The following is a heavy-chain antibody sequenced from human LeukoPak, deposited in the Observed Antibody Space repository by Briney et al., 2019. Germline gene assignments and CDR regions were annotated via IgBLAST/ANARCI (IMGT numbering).Heavy chain of an antibody. V-gene: IGHV3-74*01. Sequence: GGSLRLPCAASGFTFSNYRMNWVRQAPGKGLVWVSRINSDGINTSYADSVKGRFTISRDNAKNTLNLQMNSLRAEDTAVYYCARDLGQYYDTSDNWFDPWGQGTLVTVSS. CDR2: INSDGINT. CDR3: ARDLGQYYDTSDNWFDP. CDR1: GFTFSNYR. D-gene: IGHD3-22*01. J-gene: IGHJ5*02.